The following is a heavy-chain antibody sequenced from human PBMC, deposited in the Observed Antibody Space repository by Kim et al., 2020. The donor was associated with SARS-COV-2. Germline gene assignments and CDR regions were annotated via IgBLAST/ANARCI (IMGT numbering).Heavy chain of an antibody. J-gene: IGHJ6*02. CDR2: ISSSSSTI. D-gene: IGHD2-2*01. CDR3: ARDVNIVVVPAVYYYYGMDV. V-gene: IGHV3-48*02. Sequence: GGSLRLSCAASGFTFSSYSMNWVRQAPGQGLEWVSYISSSSSTIYYADSVKGRFTISRDNAKNSLYLQMNSLRDEDTAVYYCARDVNIVVVPAVYYYYGMDVWGQGTTVTVSS. CDR1: GFTFSSYS.